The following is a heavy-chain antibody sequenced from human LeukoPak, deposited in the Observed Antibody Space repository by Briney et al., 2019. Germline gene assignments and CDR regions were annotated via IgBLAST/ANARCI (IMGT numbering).Heavy chain of an antibody. J-gene: IGHJ4*02. V-gene: IGHV4-34*01. CDR3: ARVRRAAATD. Sequence: PSETLSLTCAVYGGSFSGYYWSWIRQPPGKGLEWIGEINHSGSTNYNPSLKSRVTISVDTSKNQFSLKLSSVTAADTAVYYCARVRRAAATDWGQGTLVTVSS. CDR2: INHSGST. CDR1: GGSFSGYY. D-gene: IGHD2-15*01.